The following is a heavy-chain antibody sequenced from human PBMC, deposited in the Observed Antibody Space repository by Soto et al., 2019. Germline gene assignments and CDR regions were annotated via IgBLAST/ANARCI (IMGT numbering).Heavy chain of an antibody. D-gene: IGHD3-10*01. V-gene: IGHV3-23*01. CDR1: GFTFSSYA. Sequence: EVQLLESGGGLVQPGGSLRLSCAASGFTFSSYAMSWVRQAPGKGLEWVSAISGSGGSTYYADSVKGRFTISRDNSKNTRDLQTNSLRAEDTAVYYCATGQGYYYYSGMGVWGQGNTVTVSS. CDR2: ISGSGGST. J-gene: IGHJ6*02. CDR3: ATGQGYYYYSGMGV.